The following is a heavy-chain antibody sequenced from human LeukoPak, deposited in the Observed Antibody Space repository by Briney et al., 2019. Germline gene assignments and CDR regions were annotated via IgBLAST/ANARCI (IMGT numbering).Heavy chain of an antibody. D-gene: IGHD3-10*01. CDR2: IRYDGSNK. Sequence: GGSLRLSCAASGFTFGSYGMHWVRQAPGKGLEWVAFIRYDGSNKYYADSVKGRFTISRDNSKNTLYLQMNSLRPEDTAVYYCAKDSKRWKTYYYEAGSYYFDYWGQGTRVTVSS. V-gene: IGHV3-30*02. CDR3: AKDSKRWKTYYYEAGSYYFDY. J-gene: IGHJ4*02. CDR1: GFTFGSYG.